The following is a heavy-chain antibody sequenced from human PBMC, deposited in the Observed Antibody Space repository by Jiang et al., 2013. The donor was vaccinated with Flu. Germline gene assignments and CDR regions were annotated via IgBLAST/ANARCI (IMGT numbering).Heavy chain of an antibody. D-gene: IGHD6-19*01. J-gene: IGHJ4*02. Sequence: VQLVESGGGSVQSGGSLRLSCAASGFTFSSYAMSWVRQTPGKGLEWVSAISGSGDSTYYADSVQGRFTISRDNSNNTLYLQMNNLRAEDTAVYYCAKDGQWLVLLYYFDFWGQGTQVTVSS. V-gene: IGHV3-23*04. CDR2: ISGSGDST. CDR3: AKDGQWLVLLYYFDF. CDR1: GFTFSSYA.